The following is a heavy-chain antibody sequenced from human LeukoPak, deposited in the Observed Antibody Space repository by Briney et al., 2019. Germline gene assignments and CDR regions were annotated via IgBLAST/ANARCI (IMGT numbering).Heavy chain of an antibody. CDR1: GGSISSYY. CDR3: ARQTGAGLFILP. D-gene: IGHD3-3*01. V-gene: IGHV4-39*01. J-gene: IGHJ4*02. CDR2: IYYSGNT. Sequence: SETLSLTCTVSGGSISSYYWGWIRRPPGKGLEWVGSIYYSGNTYYNPSLKSRVTISVDTSKNQFSLILTSVTAADTAVYYCARQTGAGLFILPGGQGTQVTVSS.